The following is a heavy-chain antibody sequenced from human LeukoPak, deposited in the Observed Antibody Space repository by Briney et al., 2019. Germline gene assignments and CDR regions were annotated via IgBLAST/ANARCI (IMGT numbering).Heavy chain of an antibody. CDR3: ARERAGDPGGEEVFGAAPYDY. J-gene: IGHJ4*02. Sequence: GGPLRLSCAASGFNFSNYEMNWIRQAPGRGLEWISAMSRGGITIYYADSVKGRFTISRDDARNSVFLQMTSLRPDDTAIYYCARERAGDPGGEEVFGAAPYDYWGQGTLVTVSP. V-gene: IGHV3-48*03. D-gene: IGHD3-3*01. CDR2: MSRGGITI. CDR1: GFNFSNYE.